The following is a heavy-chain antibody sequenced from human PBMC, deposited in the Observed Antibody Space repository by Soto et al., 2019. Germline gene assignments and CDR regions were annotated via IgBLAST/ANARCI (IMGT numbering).Heavy chain of an antibody. CDR1: GGSFSNDI. Sequence: QVQLVQSGAEVKKPGSSVNVSCKASGGSFSNDIISWVRQAPGQGLDWMGTIIPMFGRVNYAQKLQGRVTITADKSTSKAYMELSSLRSDDTAVYYCASGTVYGSGSYPVDYWGQGTLVTVSS. V-gene: IGHV1-69*02. D-gene: IGHD3-10*01. J-gene: IGHJ4*02. CDR3: ASGTVYGSGSYPVDY. CDR2: IIPMFGRV.